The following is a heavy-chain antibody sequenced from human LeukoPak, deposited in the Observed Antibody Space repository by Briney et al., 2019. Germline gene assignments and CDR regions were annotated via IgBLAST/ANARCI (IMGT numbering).Heavy chain of an antibody. CDR2: IYYSGST. Sequence: PSETLSLTCTVSGGSISSYYWSWIRQPPGKGLEWIGYIYYSGSTNYNPSLKSRVTISVDTSKNQFSLKLSSVTAAVTAVYYCARETFLMVRVFDYWGQGTLVTVSS. J-gene: IGHJ4*02. V-gene: IGHV4-59*01. D-gene: IGHD3-10*01. CDR3: ARETFLMVRVFDY. CDR1: GGSISSYY.